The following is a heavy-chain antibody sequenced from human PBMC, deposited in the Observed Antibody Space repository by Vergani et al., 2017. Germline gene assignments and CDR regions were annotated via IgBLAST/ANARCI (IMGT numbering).Heavy chain of an antibody. CDR3: ATGAKGWLVGWFDP. J-gene: IGHJ5*02. V-gene: IGHV1-69*09. CDR2: IIPILGIA. D-gene: IGHD3-22*01. Sequence: QVQLVPSGAEVKTPGSSVKVSCKASGGTFSSYTISWVRQAPGQGLEWMGRIIPILGIANYAQKFQGRVTITADKSPSTAYMELSSLRSEDTAVYYCATGAKGWLVGWFDPWGQGTLVTVSS. CDR1: GGTFSSYT.